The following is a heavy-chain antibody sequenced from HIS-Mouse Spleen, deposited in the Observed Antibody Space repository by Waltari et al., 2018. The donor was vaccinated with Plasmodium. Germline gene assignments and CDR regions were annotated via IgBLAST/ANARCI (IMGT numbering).Heavy chain of an antibody. Sequence: QVQLQESGPGLVKPSETLSLTCTVSGGSISSYYWSWIRQPPGKGLEWIGYIYYSGSTNYNTSLKSRVTISVDTSKNQFSLKLSSVTAADTAVYYCARLRYSYGYFDYWGQGTLVTVSS. CDR3: ARLRYSYGYFDY. CDR2: IYYSGST. V-gene: IGHV4-59*08. D-gene: IGHD5-18*01. CDR1: GGSISSYY. J-gene: IGHJ4*02.